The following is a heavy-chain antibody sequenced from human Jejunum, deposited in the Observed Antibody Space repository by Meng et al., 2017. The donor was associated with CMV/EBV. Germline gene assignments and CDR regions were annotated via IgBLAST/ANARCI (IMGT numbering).Heavy chain of an antibody. Sequence: RGQGPALGRPSPTLSLTCTGSGGSISSGDYFWSWIRQPPGKGLEWIGYIYYSGSTYYNPSLKSRVTISVDMSKNQFSLKLNSVAAADTAVYYCATRTPESGGYYYGVFDYWGQGTLVTVSS. J-gene: IGHJ4*02. D-gene: IGHD3-22*01. V-gene: IGHV4-30-4*08. CDR2: IYYSGST. CDR3: ATRTPESGGYYYGVFDY. CDR1: GGSISSGDYF.